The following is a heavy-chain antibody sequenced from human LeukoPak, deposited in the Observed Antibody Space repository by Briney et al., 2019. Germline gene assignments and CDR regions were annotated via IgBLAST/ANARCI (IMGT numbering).Heavy chain of an antibody. CDR3: ARDPGIVVVSDAFDI. Sequence: GGSLRLSCVASGFTFSSYWMHWVRQAPGKGLVWVSRINSDGSSTKCADSVKGRFTTSRDNAKNTLYLQMNSLRAEDTAVYYCARDPGIVVVSDAFDIWGQGTMVTVSS. CDR2: INSDGSST. J-gene: IGHJ3*02. V-gene: IGHV3-74*03. CDR1: GFTFSSYW. D-gene: IGHD3-22*01.